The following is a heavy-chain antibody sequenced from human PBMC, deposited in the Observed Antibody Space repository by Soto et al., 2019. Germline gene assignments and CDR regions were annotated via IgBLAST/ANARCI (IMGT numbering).Heavy chain of an antibody. CDR3: IKDDCSGDTCYLGH. Sequence: ASVKGSCKPSGYIFNTHGIAWVRQAPGQRLEWVGWISTKNGHTKYAQKLQDRVTLTTDTSTSTAYMELRSLRPDDTAVYHCIKDDCSGDTCYLGHWGQGTLVTVSS. V-gene: IGHV1-18*01. CDR2: ISTKNGHT. D-gene: IGHD2-15*01. J-gene: IGHJ4*02. CDR1: GYIFNTHG.